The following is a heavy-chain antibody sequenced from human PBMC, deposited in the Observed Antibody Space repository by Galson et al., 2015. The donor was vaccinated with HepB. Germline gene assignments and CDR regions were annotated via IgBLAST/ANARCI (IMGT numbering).Heavy chain of an antibody. CDR1: GYTFTSYG. D-gene: IGHD2-21*01. CDR2: ISAYNGNT. V-gene: IGHV1-18*01. Sequence: SVKVSCKASGYTFTSYGISWVRQAPGQGLEWMGWISAYNGNTNYAQKLQGRVTMTTDTSTSTAYMELRSLRSDDTAVYYCARDNEAYCGGDCYPNWYFDLWGRGTLVTVSS. CDR3: ARDNEAYCGGDCYPNWYFDL. J-gene: IGHJ2*01.